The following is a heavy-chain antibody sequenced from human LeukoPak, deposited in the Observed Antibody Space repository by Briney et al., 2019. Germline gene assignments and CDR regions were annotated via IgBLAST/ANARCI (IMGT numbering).Heavy chain of an antibody. V-gene: IGHV1-69*04. J-gene: IGHJ6*02. D-gene: IGHD2-2*01. Sequence: ASVKVSCKASGGTFSSYAISWVRQAPGQGLEWMGRIIPILGIANYAQKFQGRVTITADKSTSTAYMELSSLRSEDTAVYYCDYCSSTSCYGAGYYYYYGMDVWGQGPTVTVSS. CDR3: DYCSSTSCYGAGYYYYYGMDV. CDR2: IIPILGIA. CDR1: GGTFSSYA.